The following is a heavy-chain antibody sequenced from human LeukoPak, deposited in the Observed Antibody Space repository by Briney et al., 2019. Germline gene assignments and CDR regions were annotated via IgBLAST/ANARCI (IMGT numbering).Heavy chain of an antibody. D-gene: IGHD6-19*01. Sequence: SETLPLTCTVSGGSISSGSYYWGWIRQPPGKGLEWIGTIYYSGSTYYDPSLKSRVTISIDTSKNQFSLKLSSVTAADTAVYYCARASKGGYSSGHKWKYWGQGTLVTVSS. CDR2: IYYSGST. V-gene: IGHV4-39*01. CDR3: ARASKGGYSSGHKWKY. CDR1: GGSISSGSYY. J-gene: IGHJ4*02.